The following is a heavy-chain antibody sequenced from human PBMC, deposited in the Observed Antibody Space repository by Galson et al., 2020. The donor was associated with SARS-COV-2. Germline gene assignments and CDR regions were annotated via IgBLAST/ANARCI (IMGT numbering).Heavy chain of an antibody. D-gene: IGHD6-13*01. CDR3: ARDNRIAEDKRGAFDI. CDR1: GDSISNEGYY. CDR2: IYFTGSA. Sequence: ETSETLSLTCNVSGDSISNEGYYWGWIRQHPGKGLEWIAYIYFTGSAYYTPSLKSRVTISVDTSKNQYSLSLSSVTAADTAVYYCARDNRIAEDKRGAFDIWGQGTLVTVSS. J-gene: IGHJ3*02. V-gene: IGHV4-31*03.